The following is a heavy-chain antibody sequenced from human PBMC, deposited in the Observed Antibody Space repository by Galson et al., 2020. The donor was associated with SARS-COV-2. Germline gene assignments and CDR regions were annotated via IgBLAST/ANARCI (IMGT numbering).Heavy chain of an antibody. J-gene: IGHJ6*03. D-gene: IGHD2-2*01. V-gene: IGHV7-4-1*02. CDR1: GYTFTSYA. Sequence: ASVKVSCKASGYTFTSYAMNWVRQAPGQGLEWMGWINTNTGNPTYAQGFTGRFVFSLDTSVSTAYLQISSLKAEDTAVYYCARAEEGIVVVPAAIGRDYYYYMDVWG. CDR3: ARAEEGIVVVPAAIGRDYYYYMDV. CDR2: INTNTGNP.